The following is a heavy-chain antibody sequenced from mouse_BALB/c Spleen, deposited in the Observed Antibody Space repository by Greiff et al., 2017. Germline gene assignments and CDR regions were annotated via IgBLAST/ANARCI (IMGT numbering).Heavy chain of an antibody. CDR2: IDPENGDT. Sequence: EVQLQQSGAELVRSGASVKLSCTASGFNIQDYYMHWVKQRPEQGLEWIGWIDPENGDTEYAPKFQGKATMTADTSSNTAYLQLSSLTSEETAVYYCNAVLNYDYDMDYWGQGTSVTVSS. J-gene: IGHJ4*01. D-gene: IGHD2-1*01. CDR1: GFNIQDYY. V-gene: IGHV14-4*02. CDR3: NAVLNYDYDMDY.